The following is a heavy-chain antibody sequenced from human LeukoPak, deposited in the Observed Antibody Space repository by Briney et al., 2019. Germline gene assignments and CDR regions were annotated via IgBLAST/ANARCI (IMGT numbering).Heavy chain of an antibody. CDR3: ARCRVSGHLSDYYGMDV. Sequence: GGSLRLSCAASGFTFSSYGMHWVRQAPGKGLEWVAFIRYDGSNKYYADSVKGRFTISRDNSKNTLYLQMNSLRAEDTAVYYCARCRVSGHLSDYYGMDVWGQGTTVTVSS. V-gene: IGHV3-30*02. CDR1: GFTFSSYG. CDR2: IRYDGSNK. D-gene: IGHD3-10*01. J-gene: IGHJ6*02.